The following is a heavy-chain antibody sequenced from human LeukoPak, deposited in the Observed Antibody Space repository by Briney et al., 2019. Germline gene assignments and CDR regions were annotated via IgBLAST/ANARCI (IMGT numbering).Heavy chain of an antibody. CDR1: GFTFSRYS. CDR2: ISSSGSTI. CDR3: ASSYGSSAYYPFDY. Sequence: PGGSLRLSCAASGFTFSRYSMNWVRQAPGKGLEWLSYISSSGSTIYYADSVKGRFTISRDNAKNSLYLQMNTLRAEDTAIYYCASSYGSSAYYPFDYWGQGTLVTVFS. J-gene: IGHJ4*02. D-gene: IGHD3-22*01. V-gene: IGHV3-48*01.